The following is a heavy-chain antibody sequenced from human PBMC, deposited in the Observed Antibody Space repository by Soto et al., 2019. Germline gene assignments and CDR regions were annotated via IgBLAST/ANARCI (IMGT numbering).Heavy chain of an antibody. V-gene: IGHV5-51*01. Sequence: PGESLKISCKGSGYSFTSYWIGWVRQMPGKGLEWMGIIYPGDSDTRYSPSFQGQVTISADKSISTAYLQWSSLKASDTAMYYCARLVVVAATGRIYGMDVWGQGTTVTVSS. CDR1: GYSFTSYW. D-gene: IGHD2-15*01. J-gene: IGHJ6*02. CDR2: IYPGDSDT. CDR3: ARLVVVAATGRIYGMDV.